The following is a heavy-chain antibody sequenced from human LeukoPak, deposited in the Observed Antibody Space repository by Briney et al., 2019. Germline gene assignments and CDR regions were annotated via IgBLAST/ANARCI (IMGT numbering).Heavy chain of an antibody. CDR3: ARGDLALSGTREYYYHYGMDV. Sequence: SETLSLTCSVSGGSVSNYYWNWIRQVPGKGLEWIGFIYYSERATYNPSLKSRVTISINTSKNQFSLKLTSVTTADTAVYYCARGDLALSGTREYYYHYGMDVWGQGTTVTVSS. CDR2: IYYSERA. CDR1: GGSVSNYY. V-gene: IGHV4-59*02. D-gene: IGHD3-16*01. J-gene: IGHJ6*02.